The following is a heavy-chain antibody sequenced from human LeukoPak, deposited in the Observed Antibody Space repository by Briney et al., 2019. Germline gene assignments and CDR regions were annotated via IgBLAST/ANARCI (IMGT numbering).Heavy chain of an antibody. D-gene: IGHD3-10*01. Sequence: GGSLRLSCAVSGLTLSNYGMRWVRQARGKGLEWVAGMSGSGGGTVYADSVKGRFTISRDNPKNTLFLQMNSLRAEDTAVYFYAKRGVVIRVVLVGFHKEAYYFDSWGQGALVTVSS. V-gene: IGHV3-23*01. CDR3: AKRGVVIRVVLVGFHKEAYYFDS. CDR1: GLTLSNYG. CDR2: MSGSGGGT. J-gene: IGHJ4*02.